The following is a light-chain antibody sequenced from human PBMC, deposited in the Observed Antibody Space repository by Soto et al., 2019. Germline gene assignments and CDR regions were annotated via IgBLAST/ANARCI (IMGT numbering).Light chain of an antibody. J-gene: IGLJ1*01. CDR1: SSDVGGYNY. CDR3: SSYTSSSTLGYV. CDR2: DVS. V-gene: IGLV2-14*01. Sequence: QSALTQPASVSGSPGQSITISCTGTSSDVGGYNYVSWYQQHPGKAPKLMIYDVSNRPSGVSNRFSGSKSGNTASLTISGLLAEDEADYYCSSYTSSSTLGYVFGTGTKLTVL.